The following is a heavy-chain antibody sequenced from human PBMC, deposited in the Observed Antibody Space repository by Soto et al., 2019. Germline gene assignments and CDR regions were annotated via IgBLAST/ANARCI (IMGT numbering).Heavy chain of an antibody. V-gene: IGHV4-30-2*01. CDR3: ARAVGWFGQLLGGYYFDY. D-gene: IGHD3-10*01. Sequence: QLQLQESGSGLVKPSQTLSLTCAVSGGSISSGGYSWSWIRQPPGKGLEWIGYIYHSGSTYYNPSVKSPITRSVDRSKNQFSLKLSAVTAADTAVYYCARAVGWFGQLLGGYYFDYWGQGTPVTVSS. CDR1: GGSISSGGYS. CDR2: IYHSGST. J-gene: IGHJ4*02.